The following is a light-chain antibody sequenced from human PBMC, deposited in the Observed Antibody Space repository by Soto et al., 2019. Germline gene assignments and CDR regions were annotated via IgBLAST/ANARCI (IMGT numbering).Light chain of an antibody. V-gene: IGLV1-51*01. CDR1: SSNIGGNS. CDR2: DDN. J-gene: IGLJ1*01. Sequence: QSVMTQPPSVSAAPGQTVTISCSGSSSNIGGNSVSWYQQLPGTAPKLLIYDDNKRPSGIPDRFSGSKSGTSATLGITGFQTGDEADYYCGTWDDSLVSYVFGTGTKLTVL. CDR3: GTWDDSLVSYV.